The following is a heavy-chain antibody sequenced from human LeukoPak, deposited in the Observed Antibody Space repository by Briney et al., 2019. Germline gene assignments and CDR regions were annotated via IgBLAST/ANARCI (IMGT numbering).Heavy chain of an antibody. D-gene: IGHD5-24*01. CDR2: INPSGGST. J-gene: IGHJ5*01. CDR1: GYTFTSYY. Sequence: GASVKVSCKASGYTFTSYYMHWVRQAPGQGLEWMGIINPSGGSTSYAQKFQGRVTMTRDTSTSTVYMELSSLRSEDTAVYYCARDNSVRDEAWWFNSWGQGTLVTVSS. V-gene: IGHV1-46*01. CDR3: ARDNSVRDEAWWFNS.